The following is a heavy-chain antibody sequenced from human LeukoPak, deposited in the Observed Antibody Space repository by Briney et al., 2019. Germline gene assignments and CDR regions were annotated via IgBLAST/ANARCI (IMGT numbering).Heavy chain of an antibody. Sequence: SETLSLSCTVSGGSMSSNTHSWAWIRQPPGKGLEWIRSVRYGGSTYYNPSVNSRVSVSAHTSKNHFSLNLTSVTAADTAVYYCARVSDSSWFSIHDAFDIWGQGTMVTVSS. D-gene: IGHD6-13*01. CDR1: GGSMSSNTHS. CDR3: ARVSDSSWFSIHDAFDI. CDR2: VRYGGST. V-gene: IGHV4-39*02. J-gene: IGHJ3*02.